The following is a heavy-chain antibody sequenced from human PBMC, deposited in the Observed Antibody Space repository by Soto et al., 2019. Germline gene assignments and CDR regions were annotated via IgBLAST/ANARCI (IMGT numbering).Heavy chain of an antibody. CDR3: AGNGLGYCSGGSCYADY. CDR1: GGSISSSSYY. CDR2: IYYSGST. D-gene: IGHD2-15*01. V-gene: IGHV4-39*01. Sequence: QLQLQESGPGLVKPSETLSLTCTVSGGSISSSSYYWGWIRQPPGKGLEWIGSIYYSGSTYYNPSLKSRVTISVDTSKNQFSLKLSSVTAADTAVYYCAGNGLGYCSGGSCYADYWGQGTLVTVSS. J-gene: IGHJ4*02.